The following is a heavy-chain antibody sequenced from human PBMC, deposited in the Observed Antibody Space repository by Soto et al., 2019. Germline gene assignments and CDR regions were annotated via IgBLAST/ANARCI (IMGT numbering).Heavy chain of an antibody. D-gene: IGHD2-15*01. CDR2: MSYDETKK. Sequence: QVQLVESGGGVVQPGASLRLSCATSGFSLSSYAMHWVRQAPGKGLEWVALMSYDETKKYYADSVKGRFTISRDTSKNTLFLQMNHLRVEDTAVYYCAKDRRDGDFMHILVVDFWGQGALVTVSS. J-gene: IGHJ4*02. V-gene: IGHV3-30*18. CDR1: GFSLSSYA. CDR3: AKDRRDGDFMHILVVDF.